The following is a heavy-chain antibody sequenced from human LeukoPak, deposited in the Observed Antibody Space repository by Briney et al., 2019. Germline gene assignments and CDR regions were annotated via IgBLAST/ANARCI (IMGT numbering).Heavy chain of an antibody. V-gene: IGHV1-8*02. CDR3: ARYGVPAAQYYFDH. J-gene: IGHJ4*02. Sequence: ASVKVSCKASGYTFTGYYMHWVRQAPGQGLEWMGWMNPNSGNTGYAQKFQGRVTMTRNTSISTAYIELSSLRSEDTAVYYCARYGVPAAQYYFDHWGQGTLVTVSS. CDR2: MNPNSGNT. CDR1: GYTFTGYY. D-gene: IGHD2-2*01.